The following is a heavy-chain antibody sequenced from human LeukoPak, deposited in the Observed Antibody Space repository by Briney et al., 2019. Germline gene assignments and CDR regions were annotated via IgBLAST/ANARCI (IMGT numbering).Heavy chain of an antibody. CDR3: ARDRSGFYDTWLDP. Sequence: GGSLRLSCAASGFAFDSYTMSWVRQALWGGLEWVSSLSNTGSYIYYADSVKGRFTISRDNADKSLYLHMTRVRAEDTAVYYCARDRSGFYDTWLDPWGQGTLVTVSS. J-gene: IGHJ5*02. D-gene: IGHD3-22*01. CDR2: LSNTGSYI. V-gene: IGHV3-21*01. CDR1: GFAFDSYT.